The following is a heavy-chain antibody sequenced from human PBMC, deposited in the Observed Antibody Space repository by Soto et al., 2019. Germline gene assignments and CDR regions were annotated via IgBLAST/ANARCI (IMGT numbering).Heavy chain of an antibody. J-gene: IGHJ4*02. CDR3: ARVEAPFGESLH. Sequence: XSVKVSCNSSGYTFSSYTISLVRQAPGQGLEWLGWISPDDGNTEYEQKFQGRVTMTADTLTNNAYMELRSLKYDDTAVYYCARVEAPFGESLHWGQGTPVTVSS. V-gene: IGHV1-18*01. CDR2: ISPDDGNT. CDR1: GYTFSSYT. D-gene: IGHD3-10*01.